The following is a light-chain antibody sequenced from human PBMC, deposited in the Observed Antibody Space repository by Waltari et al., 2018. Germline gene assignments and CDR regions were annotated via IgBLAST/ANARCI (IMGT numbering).Light chain of an antibody. V-gene: IGLV2-14*01. CDR2: EVS. CDR1: SSDVGAYQY. Sequence: QSALTQPASVSGSPGQSITISCTGTSSDVGAYQYVSWYQHHPGKAPKLIIYEVSHRPSGISNRFSGSKSGNTASLTISGLQGEDEADYYCSSYTSTITLIFGGGTKLTVL. CDR3: SSYTSTITLI. J-gene: IGLJ2*01.